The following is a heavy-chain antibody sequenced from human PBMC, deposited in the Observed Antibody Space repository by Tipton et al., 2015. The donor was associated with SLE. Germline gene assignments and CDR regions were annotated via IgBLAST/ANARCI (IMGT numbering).Heavy chain of an antibody. CDR3: ARPAVYGDSRGGFDI. V-gene: IGHV4-39*07. CDR2: ILYNGVT. D-gene: IGHD4-17*01. Sequence: TLSLTCTVSGASVGHSSYYWGWIRQPPGKGLEWIGSILYNGVTSYNPSLKSRITISLDTSKNQFSLRLSSVTAADTAVYYCARPAVYGDSRGGFDIWGQGTMVTVPS. J-gene: IGHJ3*02. CDR1: GASVGHSSYY.